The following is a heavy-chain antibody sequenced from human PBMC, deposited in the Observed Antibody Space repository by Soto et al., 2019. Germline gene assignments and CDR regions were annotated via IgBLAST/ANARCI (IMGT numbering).Heavy chain of an antibody. CDR2: INHSGST. D-gene: IGHD6-19*01. CDR3: ASSGWRQWLVRAPPRAFDI. Sequence: QVQLQQWGAGLLKPSETLSLTCAVYGGSFSGYYWSWIRQPPGKGLEWMGEINHSGSTNYNPSPKSRVTISVDTSKNQFSLKLSSVTAADTAVYYCASSGWRQWLVRAPPRAFDIWGQGTMVTVSS. J-gene: IGHJ3*02. V-gene: IGHV4-34*01. CDR1: GGSFSGYY.